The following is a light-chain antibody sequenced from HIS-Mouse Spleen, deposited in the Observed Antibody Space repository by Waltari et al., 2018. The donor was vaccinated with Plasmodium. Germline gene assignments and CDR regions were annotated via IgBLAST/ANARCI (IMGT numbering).Light chain of an antibody. CDR3: SSYTSSSNYV. Sequence: QSALTQPASVSGSPGQSITISCTGTSSDVGGSNYVSWYQQHPGKAPKLMIYDVSNRPSGVSNRFSGSKSGNTASLTISGLQAEDEADYYCSSYTSSSNYVFGTGTKVTVL. CDR2: DVS. J-gene: IGLJ1*01. CDR1: SSDVGGSNY. V-gene: IGLV2-14*03.